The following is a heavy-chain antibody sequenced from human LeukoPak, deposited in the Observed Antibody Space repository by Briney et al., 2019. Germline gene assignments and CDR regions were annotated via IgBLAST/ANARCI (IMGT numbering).Heavy chain of an antibody. D-gene: IGHD2-2*01. J-gene: IGHJ5*02. V-gene: IGHV1-69*05. Sequence: SVKVSCKASGGTFSSYAISWVRQAPGQGLEWMGGIIPIFGTANYAQKFQGRVTITTDESTSTAYMELSSLRSEDTAVYYCARAGDTCSSTSCYGSLANWFDPRGQGTLVTVSS. CDR3: ARAGDTCSSTSCYGSLANWFDP. CDR1: GGTFSSYA. CDR2: IIPIFGTA.